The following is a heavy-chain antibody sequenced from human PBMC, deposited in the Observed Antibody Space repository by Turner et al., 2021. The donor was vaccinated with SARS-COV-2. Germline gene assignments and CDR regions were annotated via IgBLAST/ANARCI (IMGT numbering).Heavy chain of an antibody. Sequence: QLQLQEPGPGLVKPSETLSLPCTVSVGSISSSSYYWGWIRQPPGKGLEWIGSSYYSGSTYYNPSLKSRVTISVDTSKNQVSLKLSSVTAADTAVYYCARETADSGSYQDWYFDLWGRGTLVTVSS. J-gene: IGHJ2*01. CDR2: SYYSGST. V-gene: IGHV4-39*02. D-gene: IGHD1-26*01. CDR1: VGSISSSSYY. CDR3: ARETADSGSYQDWYFDL.